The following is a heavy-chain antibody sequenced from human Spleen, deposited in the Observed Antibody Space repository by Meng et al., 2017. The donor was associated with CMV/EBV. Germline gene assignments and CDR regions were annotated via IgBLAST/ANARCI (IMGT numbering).Heavy chain of an antibody. CDR2: FNGGGGGS. D-gene: IGHD6-19*01. CDR1: GFTFTNYA. J-gene: IGHJ4*02. V-gene: IGHV3-23*01. CDR3: SKGDSSGWPRLFDY. Sequence: GSGFTFTNYAMSWVRQAPGKGLQWIAIFNGGGGGSHFADSVRGRFTISRDNSKNTVYLQMNSLSGEDTAVYYCSKGDSSGWPRLFDYWGQGTLVTVSS.